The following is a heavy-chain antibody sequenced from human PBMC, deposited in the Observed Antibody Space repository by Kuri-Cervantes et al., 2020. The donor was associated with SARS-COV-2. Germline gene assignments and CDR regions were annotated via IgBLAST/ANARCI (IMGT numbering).Heavy chain of an antibody. J-gene: IGHJ5*02. CDR3: ARTGPTHWFDP. CDR2: ISGSGGST. V-gene: IGHV3-23*01. D-gene: IGHD1-14*01. Sequence: GESLKISCAASGFTFSSYSMSWVRQAPGKGLEWVAAISGSGGSTYYADSVKGRFTISRDNSKNTLYLQMNSLRAEDTAVYYCARTGPTHWFDPWVQGTLVTVSS. CDR1: GFTFSSYS.